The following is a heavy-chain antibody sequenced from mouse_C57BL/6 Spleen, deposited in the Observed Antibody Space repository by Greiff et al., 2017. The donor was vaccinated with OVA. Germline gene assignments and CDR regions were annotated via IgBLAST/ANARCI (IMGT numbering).Heavy chain of an antibody. CDR2: ISSGGSYT. J-gene: IGHJ4*01. V-gene: IGHV5-6*01. Sequence: EVKLMESGGDLVKPGGSLKLSCAASGFTFSSYGMSWVRQTPDKRLEWVATISSGGSYTYYPDSVKGRFTISRDNAKNTLYLQMSSLKSEDTAMYYCARPVNYAMDYWGKGTSVTVSS. CDR1: GFTFSSYG. CDR3: ARPVNYAMDY. D-gene: IGHD1-1*01.